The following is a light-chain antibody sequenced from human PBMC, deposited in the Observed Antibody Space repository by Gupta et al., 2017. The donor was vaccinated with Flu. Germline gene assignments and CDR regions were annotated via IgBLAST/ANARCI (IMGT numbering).Light chain of an antibody. J-gene: IGKJ4*01. CDR2: EAS. CDR1: QSISSS. V-gene: IGKV3-11*01. Sequence: EIVLTQSPATLSLSPGERATLSCRASQSISSSLAWYQQKPGQAPRLLIYEASNRAPGIPARFSGSGSGTDSTLIISSLEPEEFAVYYCQHRNNWPLTFGGGTKVEIK. CDR3: QHRNNWPLT.